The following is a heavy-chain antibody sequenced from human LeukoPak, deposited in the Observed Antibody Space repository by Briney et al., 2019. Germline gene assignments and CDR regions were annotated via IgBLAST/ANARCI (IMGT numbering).Heavy chain of an antibody. Sequence: GGSLRLSCAASGFTFSSYAMSWARQAPGKGLEWVSAISGSGGSTYYADSVKGRFTISRDNSKNTLYLQMNSLRAEDTAVYYCAKDDSLVEQQHDYWGQGTLVTVSS. CDR2: ISGSGGST. D-gene: IGHD6-13*01. CDR1: GFTFSSYA. V-gene: IGHV3-23*01. CDR3: AKDDSLVEQQHDY. J-gene: IGHJ4*02.